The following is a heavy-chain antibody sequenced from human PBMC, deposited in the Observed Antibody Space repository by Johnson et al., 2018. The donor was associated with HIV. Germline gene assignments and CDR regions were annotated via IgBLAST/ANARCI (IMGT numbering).Heavy chain of an antibody. Sequence: MLFVESGGDLIQPGGSLRLSCAASGFTVSSNYMSWVCQAPGKGLEWVSTIYSGGSTYYADSVKGRFTISRDNSKNSLDLQMNTLGPEDTALYYCAKDLVVINVRYAFHIWGQGTMVTVS. CDR1: GFTVSSNY. V-gene: IGHV3-53*01. D-gene: IGHD3-22*01. CDR3: AKDLVVINVRYAFHI. CDR2: IYSGGST. J-gene: IGHJ3*02.